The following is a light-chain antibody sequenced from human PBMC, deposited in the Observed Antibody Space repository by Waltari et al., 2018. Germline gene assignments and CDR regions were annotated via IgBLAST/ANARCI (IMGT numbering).Light chain of an antibody. CDR3: QQFYSTPYT. J-gene: IGKJ2*01. CDR2: WAS. V-gene: IGKV4-1*01. CDR1: QSVLYRSNNLNY. Sequence: DIVMTQSPDSLAVSLGERATINRKSSQSVLYRSNNLNYLAWYQQKPGQPPKLLIYWASTRESGVPDRFSGSGSGTDFTLTISSLQAEDVAVYYCQQFYSTPYTFGQGTKLEIK.